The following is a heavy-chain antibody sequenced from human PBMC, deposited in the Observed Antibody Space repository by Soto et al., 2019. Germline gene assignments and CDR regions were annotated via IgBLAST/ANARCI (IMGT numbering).Heavy chain of an antibody. V-gene: IGHV4-39*07. CDR2: IYHSGST. CDR1: GGSISSSSYY. Sequence: PSETLSLTCSVSGGSISSSSYYWGWIRQPPGKGLEWIGYIYHSGSTYYNPSLKSRVTISVDRSKNQFSLKVSSVTAADTAVYYCARVPDVWGQGTTVTVSS. CDR3: ARVPDV. J-gene: IGHJ6*02.